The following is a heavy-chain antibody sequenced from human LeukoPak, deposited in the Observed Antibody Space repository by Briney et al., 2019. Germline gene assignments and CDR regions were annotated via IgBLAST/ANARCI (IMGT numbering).Heavy chain of an antibody. V-gene: IGHV3-33*01. CDR1: GFTFSSYG. Sequence: PGGSLRLSCAASGFTFSSYGMHWVRQAPGKGLEWVAVIWYDGGNKYYADSVKGRFTISRDNSKNTLYLQMNSLRAEDTAVYYCARDSGCSSTSCYSYYYYYGMDVWGQGTTVTVSS. D-gene: IGHD2-2*02. CDR3: ARDSGCSSTSCYSYYYYYGMDV. J-gene: IGHJ6*02. CDR2: IWYDGGNK.